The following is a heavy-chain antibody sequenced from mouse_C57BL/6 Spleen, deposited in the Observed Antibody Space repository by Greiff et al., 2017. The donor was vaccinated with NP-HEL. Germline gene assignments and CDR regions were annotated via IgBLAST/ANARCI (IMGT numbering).Heavy chain of an antibody. Sequence: VQLQQSGAELVRPGASVKLSCTASGFNIKDYYMHWVKQRPEQGLEWIGRIDPDDGDTEYAPKLQGKATMTADTSSSTAYLQLICLTSEDTAVYYCTTHFDYWGQGTTLTVSS. J-gene: IGHJ2*01. CDR2: IDPDDGDT. CDR1: GFNIKDYY. V-gene: IGHV14-1*01. CDR3: TTHFDY.